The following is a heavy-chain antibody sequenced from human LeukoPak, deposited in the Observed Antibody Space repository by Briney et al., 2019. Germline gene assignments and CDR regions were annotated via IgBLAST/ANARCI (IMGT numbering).Heavy chain of an antibody. D-gene: IGHD6-13*01. Sequence: ASVKVSCKASGYTFTSYGISWVRQAPGQGLKWMGWISAYNGNTNYAQKLQGRVTMTTDTSTSTAYMELRSLRSDDTAVYYCARDRGSSWENWFDPWGQGTLVTVSS. CDR1: GYTFTSYG. V-gene: IGHV1-18*01. CDR3: ARDRGSSWENWFDP. J-gene: IGHJ5*02. CDR2: ISAYNGNT.